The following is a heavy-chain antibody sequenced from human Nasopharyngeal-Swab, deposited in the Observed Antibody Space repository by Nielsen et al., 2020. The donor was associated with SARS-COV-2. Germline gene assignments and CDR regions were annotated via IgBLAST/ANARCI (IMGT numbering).Heavy chain of an antibody. V-gene: IGHV2-70*11. CDR3: ARSSAGLADY. CDR2: IEWDDDK. Sequence: WIRQPPGKALEWLARIEWDDDKYYSTNMKTRLNISKDTSKNQVVLTMTNMDPVDTATYYCARSSAGLADYWGQGTLVTVSS. J-gene: IGHJ4*02. D-gene: IGHD3-10*01.